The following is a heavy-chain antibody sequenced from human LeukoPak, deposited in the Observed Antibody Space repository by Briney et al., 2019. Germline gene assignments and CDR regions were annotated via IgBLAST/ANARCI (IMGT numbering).Heavy chain of an antibody. Sequence: ASVKVPCKVSGYTLTELSMHWVRQAPGKGLEWMGGFDPEDGETIYAQKFQGRVTMTEDTSTDTAYMELSSLRSEDTAVYYCARDKGDYHTSGSLFVFGGQGTLVTVSS. D-gene: IGHD3-22*01. V-gene: IGHV1-24*01. CDR2: FDPEDGET. J-gene: IGHJ4*02. CDR3: ARDKGDYHTSGSLFVF. CDR1: GYTLTELS.